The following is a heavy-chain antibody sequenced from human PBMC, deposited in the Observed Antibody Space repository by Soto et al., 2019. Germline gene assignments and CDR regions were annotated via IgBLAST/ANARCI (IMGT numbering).Heavy chain of an antibody. J-gene: IGHJ4*02. CDR1: GYTFTSYD. V-gene: IGHV1-8*01. D-gene: IGHD6-19*01. CDR3: ARGRGWRDY. CDR2: INLNSGDT. Sequence: QVQLVQSGAEVKKPGASVKVSCKASGYTFTSYDINWVRQAAGQGLEWMGWINLNSGDTDSAQKFQGRLTMTGDTSISTAYMELSSLTSEDTAVYYCARGRGWRDYWGQGNLVTVSS.